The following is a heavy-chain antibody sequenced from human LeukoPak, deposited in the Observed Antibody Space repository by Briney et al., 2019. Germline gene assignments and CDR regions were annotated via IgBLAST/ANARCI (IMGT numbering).Heavy chain of an antibody. CDR3: ASAVWSHDYGDYAGYFDY. J-gene: IGHJ4*02. Sequence: ASVKVSCKPSGGTFSRYAVSWVQQAPGQGLEWMGRIIPILDIADYAQKFQGRVTITADKSTSTVYMELSSLRSEDTAVYYCASAVWSHDYGDYAGYFDYWGQGTLVTVSS. CDR1: GGTFSRYA. V-gene: IGHV1-69*04. CDR2: IIPILDIA. D-gene: IGHD4-17*01.